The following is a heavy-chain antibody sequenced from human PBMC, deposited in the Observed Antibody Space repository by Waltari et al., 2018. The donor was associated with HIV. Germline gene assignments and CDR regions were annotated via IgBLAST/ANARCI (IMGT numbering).Heavy chain of an antibody. CDR2: VIPICGTA. CDR1: GGTFSSYA. D-gene: IGHD1-26*01. V-gene: IGHV1-69*01. CDR3: ASPRGGGGSYNPLFGY. Sequence: QVQLVQSGAEVKKPGSSVKVSCKASGGTFSSYAIGWVRQALGQGLEWMGGVIPICGTANDAQKFQGRVTIPADESTSTAYMELRSLRSEDTAVYYCASPRGGGGSYNPLFGYWGHGTLVTGSS. J-gene: IGHJ4*01.